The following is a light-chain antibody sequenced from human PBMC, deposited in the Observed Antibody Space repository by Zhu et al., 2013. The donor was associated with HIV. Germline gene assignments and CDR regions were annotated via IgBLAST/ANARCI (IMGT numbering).Light chain of an antibody. V-gene: IGKV1-33*01. CDR1: QDINNY. CDR2: DAS. Sequence: DIQMTQSPSSLSASVGDRVTITCQASQDINNYLNWYHQKPGKAPNLLIYDASNLETGVPSRFSGSGTGTEFTLTIISLQPEDFATYYCLQSYLYPWTFGQGTKVEIK. CDR3: LQSYLYPWT. J-gene: IGKJ1*01.